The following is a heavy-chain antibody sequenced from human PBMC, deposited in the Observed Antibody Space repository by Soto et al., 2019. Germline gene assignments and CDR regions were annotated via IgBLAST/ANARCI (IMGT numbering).Heavy chain of an antibody. V-gene: IGHV1-2*02. CDR2: INPNSGGT. CDR1: GYTFTGYY. J-gene: IGHJ6*02. CDR3: ARDSYASYYYYGMDV. Sequence: GASVKVSCKASGYTFTGYYMHWVRQAPGQGLEWMGWINPNSGGTNYAQKFQGRVTMTRDTSISTAYMELSRLRSDDTAVYYCARDSYASYYYYGMDVWGQGTTVTVSS.